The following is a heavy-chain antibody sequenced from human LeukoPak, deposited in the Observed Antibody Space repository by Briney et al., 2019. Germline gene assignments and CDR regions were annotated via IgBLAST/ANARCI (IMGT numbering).Heavy chain of an antibody. CDR3: ARAGLRFNWFDP. CDR1: GGTFSSYA. J-gene: IGHJ5*02. V-gene: IGHV1-69*05. CDR2: IIPIFGTA. D-gene: IGHD3-3*01. Sequence: GSSVKVSCKASGGTFSSYAISWVRHSPGQGLEWMGGIIPIFGTANYAQKFQGRVTITTDESTSTAYMELSSLRSEDAAVYYCARAGLRFNWFDPWGQGTLVTVSS.